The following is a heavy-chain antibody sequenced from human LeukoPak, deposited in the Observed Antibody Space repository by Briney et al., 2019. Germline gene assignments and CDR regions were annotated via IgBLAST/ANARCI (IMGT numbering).Heavy chain of an antibody. CDR1: GFTFSSYE. CDR2: IRYDGSNK. Sequence: GSLRLSCAASGFTFSSYEMNWVRQAPGKGLEWVAFIRYDGSNKYYADSVKGRFTISRDNSKNTLYLQMNSLRAEDTAVYYCAKDFRGYSYGSTPDYWGQGTLVTVSS. D-gene: IGHD5-18*01. V-gene: IGHV3-30*02. CDR3: AKDFRGYSYGSTPDY. J-gene: IGHJ4*02.